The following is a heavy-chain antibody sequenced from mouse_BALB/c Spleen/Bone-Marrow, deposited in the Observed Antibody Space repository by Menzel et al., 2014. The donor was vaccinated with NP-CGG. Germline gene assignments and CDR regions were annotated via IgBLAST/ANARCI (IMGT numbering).Heavy chain of an antibody. CDR2: IIPSKGSS. V-gene: IGHV1S81*02. CDR1: GYTFTGYW. Sequence: VQLQQSGAELVKPGASVKLSCKATGYTFTGYWIDWIKQRPGQGLEWIGEIIPSKGSSNYNEKFKSKATLTADKSSTTAYMQLSSLTSEDSAVFYCARSAYGNCYVVDYWGQGTSVTVSS. CDR3: ARSAYGNCYVVDY. J-gene: IGHJ4*01. D-gene: IGHD1-1*01.